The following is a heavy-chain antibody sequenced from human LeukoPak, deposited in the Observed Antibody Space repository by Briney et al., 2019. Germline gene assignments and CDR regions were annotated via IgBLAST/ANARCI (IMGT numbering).Heavy chain of an antibody. CDR1: GFTFVDYG. CDR3: ARDRLGPSFSVSHFDL. V-gene: IGHV3-20*04. CDR2: INYNGAIT. D-gene: IGHD3-3*02. Sequence: GGSLRLSCAPSGFTFVDYGLSWVRRAPGKGLEWLCAINYNGAITDYADSVRGRFTISRDNAKNSLYLRMDSLRAEDTALYYCARDRLGPSFSVSHFDLWGQGTLVTVSS. J-gene: IGHJ4*02.